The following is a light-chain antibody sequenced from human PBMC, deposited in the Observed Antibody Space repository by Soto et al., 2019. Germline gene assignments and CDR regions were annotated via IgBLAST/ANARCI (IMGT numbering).Light chain of an antibody. J-gene: IGKJ2*01. CDR3: QKYNTAHMYT. CDR1: QGISNY. Sequence: DIQMTQSPSSLSASVGDRVTITCRASQGISNYLAWYQQKAGKVPKLLIYAASTLQSGVPSRFSGSGSGTDFTLTINSLQPEDVATYYCQKYNTAHMYTFGQGTKLEIK. CDR2: AAS. V-gene: IGKV1-27*01.